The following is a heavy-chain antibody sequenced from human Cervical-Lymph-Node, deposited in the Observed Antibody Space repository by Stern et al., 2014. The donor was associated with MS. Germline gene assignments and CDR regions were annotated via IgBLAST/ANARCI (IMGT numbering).Heavy chain of an antibody. D-gene: IGHD3-22*01. CDR3: AKGKEETSNYYFYTLDV. V-gene: IGHV3-30*18. CDR2: ISNDEGYE. Sequence: QLQLVESGGGVVQPGRALRLPCAASGFTFSNYGIHLVCQAPGTGLQRGARISNDEGYEYYAVSAKGRFTISRDNSKNTLFLQMNSLRADDTAVYYCAKGKEETSNYYFYTLDVWGQGTTVTVSS. CDR1: GFTFSNYG. J-gene: IGHJ6*02.